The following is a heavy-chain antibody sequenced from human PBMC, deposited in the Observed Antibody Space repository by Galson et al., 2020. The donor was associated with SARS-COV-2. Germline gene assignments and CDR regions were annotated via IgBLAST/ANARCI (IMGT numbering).Heavy chain of an antibody. J-gene: IGHJ4*02. CDR3: AREWHGYFDY. CDR2: ISSSGSTI. V-gene: IGHV3-48*03. D-gene: IGHD2-8*01. CDR1: GFTFSSYE. Sequence: GGSLRLSCAASGFTFSSYEMNWVRQAPGKGLEWVSYISSSGSTIYYADSVKGRFTISRDNAKNSLYLQMNSLRAEDTAVYYCAREWHGYFDYWGQGTLVTVSS.